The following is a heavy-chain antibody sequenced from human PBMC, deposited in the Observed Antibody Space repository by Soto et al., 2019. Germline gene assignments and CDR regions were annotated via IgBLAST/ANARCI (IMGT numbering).Heavy chain of an antibody. CDR3: ARGTYSGSYGTYY. J-gene: IGHJ4*02. CDR1: GYSFTRYW. CDR2: IDPSDSYT. D-gene: IGHD1-26*01. Sequence: RGESLKISCKGSGYSFTRYWISWVRQMPGKGLEWMGRIDPSDSYTNYSPSFQGHVTISADKSISTAYLQWSSLKASDTAMYYCARGTYSGSYGTYYWGQGTLVTVSS. V-gene: IGHV5-10-1*01.